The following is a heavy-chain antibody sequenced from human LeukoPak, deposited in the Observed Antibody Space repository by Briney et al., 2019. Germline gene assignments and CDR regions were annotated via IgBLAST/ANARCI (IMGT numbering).Heavy chain of an antibody. J-gene: IGHJ4*02. Sequence: ASVKVSCKASGYTFTYYYMHWVRRAPGQGLEWMGWISPNSGGTYYAQRIQGRVSMTRDTSISTAYMELRRLTSDDTAVYYCAREGYRSGGSCPVGYWGQGTLVTVSS. CDR3: AREGYRSGGSCPVGY. V-gene: IGHV1-2*02. CDR1: GYTFTYYY. D-gene: IGHD2-15*01. CDR2: ISPNSGGT.